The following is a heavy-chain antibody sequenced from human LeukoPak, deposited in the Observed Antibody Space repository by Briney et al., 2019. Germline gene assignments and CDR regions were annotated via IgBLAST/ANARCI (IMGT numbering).Heavy chain of an antibody. CDR1: GGSISSGGYY. Sequence: SETLSLTCTVSGGSISSGGYYWSWIRQHPGKGLEWIGYIYYSGSTYYNPSLKSRVTTSVDTSKNQFSLKLSSVTAADTAVYYCARDKRWFGESQLDYWGQGTLVTVSS. J-gene: IGHJ4*02. V-gene: IGHV4-31*03. D-gene: IGHD3-10*01. CDR2: IYYSGST. CDR3: ARDKRWFGESQLDY.